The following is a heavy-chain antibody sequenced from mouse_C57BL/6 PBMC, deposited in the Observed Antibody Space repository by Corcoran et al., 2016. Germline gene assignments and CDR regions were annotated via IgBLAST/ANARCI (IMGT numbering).Heavy chain of an antibody. CDR1: GYTFTDYY. D-gene: IGHD1-1*01. J-gene: IGHJ4*01. CDR3: ARLYGSPGYAMYC. Sequence: EVQLQQSGPELVKPGASVKIPCKASGYTFTDYYTNWVKQSQGKSLEWLGVINPYHGGTSYKQKFKGTATLPVDKSSSTAYMGLNSLPSEDSAGYYCARLYGSPGYAMYCWGQGTSVTVSA. V-gene: IGHV1-19*01. CDR2: INPYHGGT.